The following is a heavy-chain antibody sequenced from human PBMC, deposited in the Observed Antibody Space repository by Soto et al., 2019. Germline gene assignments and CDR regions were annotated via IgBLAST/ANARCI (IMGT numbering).Heavy chain of an antibody. D-gene: IGHD3-10*01. CDR2: ISSTASTI. V-gene: IGHV3-48*03. CDR1: GFAFSSYE. J-gene: IGHJ6*02. Sequence: RRLSCAASGFAFSSYEMNWVRQSPGKGLEWLSYISSTASTIHYADSVKGRFTISRDNANNSVYLQMNSLTADDSAVYYCARAAGIMTRGFHGMDVWGQGTTVTVYS. CDR3: ARAAGIMTRGFHGMDV.